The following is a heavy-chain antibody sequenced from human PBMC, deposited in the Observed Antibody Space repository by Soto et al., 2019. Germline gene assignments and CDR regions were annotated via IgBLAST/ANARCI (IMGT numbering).Heavy chain of an antibody. J-gene: IGHJ4*02. D-gene: IGHD1-20*01. CDR2: VDYSGTA. CDR1: SGSSVFTGGC. CDR3: ARITGRHLDY. V-gene: IGHV4-39*01. Sequence: AETLCGRWSVVSGSSVFTGGCWCGVLQPPGKGLEWIGNVDYSGTAYFSPSLATRVTFHVDTSKNQFSLTLYSVTAADTAVYYCARITGRHLDYWGQGILVTVSS.